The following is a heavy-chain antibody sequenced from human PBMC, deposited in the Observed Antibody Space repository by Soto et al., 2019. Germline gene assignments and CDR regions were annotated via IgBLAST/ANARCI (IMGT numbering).Heavy chain of an antibody. V-gene: IGHV3-30*04. D-gene: IGHD3-3*01. Sequence: QAQLVESGGGVVQPGRSLRLSCTGSGLTFSNYAMQWVRQAPGEGLEWVAVISHDGKYQNYADSVRGRFTISRDNSKNTLFLQMNSLRAEDTAIYYCARPSGRIWSGYLRIDYWGQGALVTVSS. CDR1: GLTFSNYA. CDR2: ISHDGKYQ. J-gene: IGHJ4*02. CDR3: ARPSGRIWSGYLRIDY.